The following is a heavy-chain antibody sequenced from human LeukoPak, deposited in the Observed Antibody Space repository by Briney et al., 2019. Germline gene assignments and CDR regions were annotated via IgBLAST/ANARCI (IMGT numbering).Heavy chain of an antibody. V-gene: IGHV4-31*03. CDR2: ISYSGNT. Sequence: PSETLSLTCTVSGDSISSGGYYWSWIRQHPGKGLEWIGYISYSGNTYYNPSLKSRAAISADTPKNQFSLKLSSTTAADTAVYYCARDLYYYDSSGYLHPGYWGQGTLVTVSS. CDR3: ARDLYYYDSSGYLHPGY. J-gene: IGHJ4*02. CDR1: GDSISSGGYY. D-gene: IGHD3-22*01.